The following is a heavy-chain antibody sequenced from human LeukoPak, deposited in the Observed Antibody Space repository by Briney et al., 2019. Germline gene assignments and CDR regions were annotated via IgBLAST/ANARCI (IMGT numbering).Heavy chain of an antibody. CDR3: ASMGYYYDSSGYYRY. CDR2: ISSSGSTI. D-gene: IGHD3-22*01. J-gene: IGHJ4*02. CDR1: GFTFSDYY. Sequence: GGSLRLSCAASGFTFSDYYMSWIRQAPGKGLEWVSYISSSGSTIYYADSVKGRFTISRDNAKNSLYLQMNSLRAEDTAVYYCASMGYYYDSSGYYRYWGQGTLVTVPS. V-gene: IGHV3-11*01.